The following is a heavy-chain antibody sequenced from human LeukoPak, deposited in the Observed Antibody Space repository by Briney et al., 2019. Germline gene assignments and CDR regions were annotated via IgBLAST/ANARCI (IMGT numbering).Heavy chain of an antibody. Sequence: GGSLRLSCVASGFTSSGYSMNWVRQAPGKGLEWVSSISSSSSYIYYADSVKGRFTISRDNAKNSLWLQMNSLRAEDTAVYYCARDHESPPDYGDYLFDYWGQGTLVTVSS. CDR1: GFTSSGYS. CDR3: ARDHESPPDYGDYLFDY. D-gene: IGHD4-17*01. V-gene: IGHV3-21*01. J-gene: IGHJ4*02. CDR2: ISSSSSYI.